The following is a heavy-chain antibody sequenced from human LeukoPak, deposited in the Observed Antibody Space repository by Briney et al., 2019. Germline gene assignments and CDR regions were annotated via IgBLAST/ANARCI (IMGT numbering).Heavy chain of an antibody. J-gene: IGHJ3*02. CDR1: GGSFSGYY. CDR2: INHSGST. D-gene: IGHD3-9*01. Sequence: ASETLSLTCAVYGGSFSGYYWSWIRQPPGKGLEWIGEINHSGSTNYNPSLKSRVTISVDTSKNQFSLKLSSLAAAGTALFYCAWFDFLTGYNRRRDAFDIWGQGTMVTVSS. V-gene: IGHV4-34*01. CDR3: AWFDFLTGYNRRRDAFDI.